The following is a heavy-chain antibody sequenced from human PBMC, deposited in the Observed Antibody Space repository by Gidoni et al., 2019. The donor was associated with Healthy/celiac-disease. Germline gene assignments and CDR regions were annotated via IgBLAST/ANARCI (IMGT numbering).Heavy chain of an antibody. J-gene: IGHJ4*02. CDR3: ARGYYDSSGYRVYYFDY. Sequence: QEPLQQWGAGLLKPPATLSLTCAVYGGSFSGYYWSWIRQPPGKGLEWIGEINHSGSTNYNPSLKRRVTISVDTSKNQFSLKLSSVTAADTAVYYCARGYYDSSGYRVYYFDYWGQGTLVTVSS. CDR2: INHSGST. V-gene: IGHV4-34*01. D-gene: IGHD3-22*01. CDR1: GGSFSGYY.